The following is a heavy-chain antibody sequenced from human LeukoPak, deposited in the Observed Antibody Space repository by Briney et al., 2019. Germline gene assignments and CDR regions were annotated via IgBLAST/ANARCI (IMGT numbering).Heavy chain of an antibody. V-gene: IGHV3-53*01. CDR3: ARNYRYGGAKGDY. CDR1: GFTDSSNY. J-gene: IGHJ4*02. Sequence: GGSLRLSCPASGFTDSSNYMSWLRQAPGKGLEWVSVIYSGGSTYYADSVKGRFTISRDNSKNTLYLQMNSLRAEDTAVYYCARNYRYGGAKGDYWGQGSLVTVSS. CDR2: IYSGGST. D-gene: IGHD5-24*01.